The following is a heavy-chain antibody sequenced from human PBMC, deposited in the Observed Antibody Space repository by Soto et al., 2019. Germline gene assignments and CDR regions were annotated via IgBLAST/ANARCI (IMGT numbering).Heavy chain of an antibody. V-gene: IGHV6-1*01. CDR2: TYYRSRWYN. Sequence: SQTLSLTCAISGDSVSSNSAAWNWIRQSPSRGLEWLGRTYYRSRWYNDYAVSVKSRITVNADTSKNQFFLQLKSVTPEDTAIYYCARTEGFFDYWGQGTLVTVSS. CDR3: ARTEGFFDY. J-gene: IGHJ4*02. CDR1: GDSVSSNSAA.